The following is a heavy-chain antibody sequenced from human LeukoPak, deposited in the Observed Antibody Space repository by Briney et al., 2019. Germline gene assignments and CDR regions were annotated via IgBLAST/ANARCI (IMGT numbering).Heavy chain of an antibody. J-gene: IGHJ6*02. V-gene: IGHV4-4*02. CDR3: ARGMPDFWWDKYYYYYYGMDV. Sequence: PSGTLSLTCAVSGDSITSDKWWTWVRPPPGKGLEWIGEIHHSKSSNYYPSLKSRVTISVDKSKNQFSLELNSVTAADTAVYYCARGMPDFWWDKYYYYYYGMDVWGQGTTVTVSS. CDR1: GDSITSDKW. CDR2: IHHSKSS. D-gene: IGHD3-3*01.